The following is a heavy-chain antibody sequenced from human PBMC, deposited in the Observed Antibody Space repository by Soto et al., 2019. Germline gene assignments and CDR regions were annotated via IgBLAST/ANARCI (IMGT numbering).Heavy chain of an antibody. CDR3: AKDPYSSSTKNYYYYGMDV. V-gene: IGHV3-30*18. CDR2: ISYDGSNK. J-gene: IGHJ6*02. CDR1: GFTFSSYG. Sequence: GGSLRLSCAASGFTFSSYGMHWVRQAPGKGLEWVAVISYDGSNKYYADSVKGRFTISRDNSKNTLYLQMNSLRAEDTAVYYCAKDPYSSSTKNYYYYGMDVWGQGTTVTVS. D-gene: IGHD6-13*01.